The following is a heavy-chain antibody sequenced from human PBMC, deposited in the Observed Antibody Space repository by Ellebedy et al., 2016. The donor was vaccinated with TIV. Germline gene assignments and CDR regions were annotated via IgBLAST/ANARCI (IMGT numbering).Heavy chain of an antibody. Sequence: GESLKISCAASGFTFSSYGMHWVRQAPGKGLEWVAVIWYDGSNKYYADSVKGRFTISRDNAKNSLYLQMNSLRAEDTAVYYCARDGSGYYTNYYFDFWGQGTLVTVSS. CDR1: GFTFSSYG. D-gene: IGHD3-22*01. V-gene: IGHV3-33*01. CDR2: IWYDGSNK. CDR3: ARDGSGYYTNYYFDF. J-gene: IGHJ4*02.